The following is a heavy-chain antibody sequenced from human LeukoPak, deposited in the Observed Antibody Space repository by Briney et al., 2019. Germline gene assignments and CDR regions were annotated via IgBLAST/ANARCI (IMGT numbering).Heavy chain of an antibody. CDR1: GFTFSSYA. V-gene: IGHV3-23*01. CDR2: ISGSGGST. J-gene: IGHJ4*02. Sequence: GGPLRLSCAASGFTFSSYAMSWVRQAPGKGLEWVSAISGSGGSTYYADSVKGRFTISRDNSKNTLYLQMNSLRAEDTAVYYCAKGSRSSGLSWVDYWGQGTLVTVSS. D-gene: IGHD3-22*01. CDR3: AKGSRSSGLSWVDY.